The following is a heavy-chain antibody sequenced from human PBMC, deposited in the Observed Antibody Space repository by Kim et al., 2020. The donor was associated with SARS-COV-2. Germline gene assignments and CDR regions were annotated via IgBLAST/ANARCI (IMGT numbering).Heavy chain of an antibody. Sequence: GGSLRLSCAASGFTFSSYDMHWVRQATGKGLEWVSAIGTAGDTYYPGSVKGRFTISRENAKNSLYLQMNSLRAGDTAVYYCARLVGGGYFDYWGQGPLVTVSS. J-gene: IGHJ4*02. CDR3: ARLVGGGYFDY. CDR2: IGTAGDT. CDR1: GFTFSSYD. D-gene: IGHD2-15*01. V-gene: IGHV3-13*01.